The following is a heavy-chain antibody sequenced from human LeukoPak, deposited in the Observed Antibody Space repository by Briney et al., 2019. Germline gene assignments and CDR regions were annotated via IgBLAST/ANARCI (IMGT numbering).Heavy chain of an antibody. CDR1: GGSISSGGYY. D-gene: IGHD3-10*01. Sequence: SQTLSLTCTVSGGSISSGGYYWSWIRQHPGKGLEWIGYIYYSGSTYYNPSLKSRVTISVDRSKNQFSLKLSSVTAADTAVYYCARGVQEVRGVIPWWFDPWGQGTLVTVSS. CDR3: ARGVQEVRGVIPWWFDP. J-gene: IGHJ5*02. V-gene: IGHV4-31*03. CDR2: IYYSGST.